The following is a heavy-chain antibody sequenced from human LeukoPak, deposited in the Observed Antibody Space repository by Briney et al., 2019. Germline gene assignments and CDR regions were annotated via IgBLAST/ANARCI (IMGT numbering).Heavy chain of an antibody. CDR3: AGYIAAAGTDWFDP. D-gene: IGHD6-13*01. V-gene: IGHV4-34*01. CDR1: GGSFSGYY. Sequence: PSETLSLTCAVYGGSFSGYYWSWIRQPPGKGLEWIGEINHSGSTNYNPSLKSRVTISVDTSKNQFSLKLSSVTAADTAVYYCAGYIAAAGTDWFDPWGQGTLVTVSS. CDR2: INHSGST. J-gene: IGHJ5*02.